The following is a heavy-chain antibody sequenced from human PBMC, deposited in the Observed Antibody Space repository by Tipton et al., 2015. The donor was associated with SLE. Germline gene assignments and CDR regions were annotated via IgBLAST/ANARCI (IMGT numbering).Heavy chain of an antibody. Sequence: TLSLTCNVSSGSITSYYWNWIRQFPGKGLEWIGNVYYSGTTNYNPSLKSRVTRSINTSKNQFSLKLSSVTAADTAVYYCARDSSGMGYYWLDPWGQGTLVTVSS. CDR1: SGSITSYY. J-gene: IGHJ5*02. CDR3: ARDSSGMGYYWLDP. CDR2: VYYSGTT. D-gene: IGHD3-10*01. V-gene: IGHV4-59*01.